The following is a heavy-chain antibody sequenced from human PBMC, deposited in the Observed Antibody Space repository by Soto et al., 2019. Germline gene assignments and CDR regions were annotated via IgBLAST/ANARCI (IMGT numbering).Heavy chain of an antibody. CDR3: ARVGTPIAS. CDR1: GYTFTNFG. D-gene: IGHD7-27*01. Sequence: QVKLVQSGAEVKKPGASVKVSCKASGYTFTNFGMSWVRQAPGQGLEWMGWISAYNGNTTYAQNLQGRVTITTDTSTSTGYMELWSLRSDATAVYYCARVGTPIASWGQGTLGSVSS. V-gene: IGHV1-18*01. CDR2: ISAYNGNT. J-gene: IGHJ4*02.